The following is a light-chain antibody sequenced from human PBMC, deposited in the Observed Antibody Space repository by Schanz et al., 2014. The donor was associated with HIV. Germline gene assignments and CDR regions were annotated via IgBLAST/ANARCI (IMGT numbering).Light chain of an antibody. CDR2: QAS. CDR1: QNIGNW. Sequence: DIQMTQSPSTLSASIGDRVSITCRASQNIGNWLTWYQQKPGKAPTLLIYQASTLETGVPSRFSGSGSGTQFTLTISGLQPDDFATYYCQQCVTYPYSFGQGTRLDVK. J-gene: IGKJ2*03. CDR3: QQCVTYPYS. V-gene: IGKV1-5*03.